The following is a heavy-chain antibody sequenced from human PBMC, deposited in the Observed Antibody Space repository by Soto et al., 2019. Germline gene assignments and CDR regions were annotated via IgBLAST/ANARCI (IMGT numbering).Heavy chain of an antibody. CDR2: FRAGGNT. CDR3: GCADSSYAFDF. V-gene: IGHV4-39*07. J-gene: IGHJ3*01. CDR1: GGSISRSDYY. D-gene: IGHD3-22*01. Sequence: SETLSLTCTFSGGSISRSDYYWGWIRQPPEKGLEWIGSFRAGGNTFYNPSLKSRVTISVDTSKNQFSLKLSSVAAADTAVYYCGCADSSYAFDFWGQGTMVTVSS.